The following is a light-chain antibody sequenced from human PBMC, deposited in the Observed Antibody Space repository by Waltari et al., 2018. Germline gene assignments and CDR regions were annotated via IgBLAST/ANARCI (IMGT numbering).Light chain of an antibody. Sequence: EIVVTQSPATLSVSPGERATLSCRTSQTIDNNLAWYPQKHGQTPRLLIYGASTRAIGIPARFSGSGFGTEFTLTISSLQSEDFAVYYCQQYNNWLSVTFGQGTRLEI. CDR2: GAS. V-gene: IGKV3-15*01. CDR3: QQYNNWLSVT. J-gene: IGKJ5*01. CDR1: QTIDNN.